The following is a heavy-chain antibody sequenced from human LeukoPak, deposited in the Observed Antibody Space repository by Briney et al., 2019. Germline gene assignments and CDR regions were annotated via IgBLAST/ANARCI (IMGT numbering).Heavy chain of an antibody. Sequence: ASVKVSCKASGYTFTGYYMHWVRQAPGQGLEWMGGIIPIFGTANYAQKFQGRVTITADESTSTAYMELSSLRSEDTAVYYCARECGGDCYSSSGVIDYWGQGTLVTVSS. CDR2: IIPIFGTA. CDR1: GYTFTGYY. V-gene: IGHV1-69*13. D-gene: IGHD2-21*02. J-gene: IGHJ4*02. CDR3: ARECGGDCYSSSGVIDY.